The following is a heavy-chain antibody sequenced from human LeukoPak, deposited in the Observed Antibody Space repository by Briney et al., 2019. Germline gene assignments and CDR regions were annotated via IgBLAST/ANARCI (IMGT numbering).Heavy chain of an antibody. CDR2: IYYSGST. J-gene: IGHJ4*02. Sequence: SETLSLTCTVSGGSISSSSYYWGWIRQPPGKGLEWIGSIYYSGSTYYNPSLKSRVTISVDTSKNQFSLKLSSVTAADTAVYYCARVRQLWFPNYFDYWGQGTLVTVSS. D-gene: IGHD5-18*01. CDR1: GGSISSSSYY. V-gene: IGHV4-39*07. CDR3: ARVRQLWFPNYFDY.